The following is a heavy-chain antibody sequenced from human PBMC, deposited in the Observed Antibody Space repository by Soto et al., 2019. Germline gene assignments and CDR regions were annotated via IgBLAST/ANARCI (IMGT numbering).Heavy chain of an antibody. CDR2: IWSDGNKR. CDR1: GFMFTNHG. Sequence: GGSLRLSCAASGFMFTNHGMHWVRQAPGKGLEWVAVIWSDGNKRYYADSVKGRFTVSRDNSKNTLYLQMNSLRAEDTAVYYCTTDLSDYWGQGTLVTVS. CDR3: TTDLSDY. J-gene: IGHJ4*02. V-gene: IGHV3-33*01.